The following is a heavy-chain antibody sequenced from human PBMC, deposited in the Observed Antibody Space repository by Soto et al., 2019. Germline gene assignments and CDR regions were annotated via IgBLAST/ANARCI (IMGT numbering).Heavy chain of an antibody. D-gene: IGHD2-2*01. Sequence: KGLEWVAVISYDGSNKYYADSVKGRFTISRDNSKNTLYLQMNSLRAEDTAVYYCAKGGCSSTSCYFKYYYYYMDVWGKGTTVTVSS. V-gene: IGHV3-30*18. CDR2: ISYDGSNK. CDR3: AKGGCSSTSCYFKYYYYYMDV. J-gene: IGHJ6*03.